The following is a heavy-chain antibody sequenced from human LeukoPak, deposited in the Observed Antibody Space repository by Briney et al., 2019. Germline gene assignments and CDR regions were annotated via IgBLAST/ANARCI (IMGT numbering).Heavy chain of an antibody. Sequence: SETLSLTCTVSGGSISSYYWSWIRQPAGKGLEWIGRIYTSGSTNYNPSLKSRVTISVDTSKNQFSLKLSSVTAADTAVYYCARELGFLVAAAGQTRRHYYYMDVWGKGTTVTISS. D-gene: IGHD6-13*01. J-gene: IGHJ6*03. CDR3: ARELGFLVAAAGQTRRHYYYMDV. CDR2: IYTSGST. V-gene: IGHV4-4*07. CDR1: GGSISSYY.